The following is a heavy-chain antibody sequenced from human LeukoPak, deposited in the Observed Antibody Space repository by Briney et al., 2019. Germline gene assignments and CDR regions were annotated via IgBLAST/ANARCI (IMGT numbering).Heavy chain of an antibody. V-gene: IGHV3-21*01. CDR3: VSTGYYYDSSGSGEYFQH. J-gene: IGHJ1*01. CDR2: ISSSSSYI. D-gene: IGHD3-22*01. CDR1: GFTFSSYS. Sequence: GGSLRLSCAASGFTFSSYSMNWVRQAPGKGLEWVSSISSSSSYIYYADSVKGRFTISRDNAKNSLYLQMNSLRAEDTGVYYCVSTGYYYDSSGSGEYFQHWGQGTLVTVSS.